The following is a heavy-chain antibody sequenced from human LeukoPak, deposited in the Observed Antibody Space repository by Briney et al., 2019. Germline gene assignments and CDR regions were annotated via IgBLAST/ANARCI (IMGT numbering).Heavy chain of an antibody. V-gene: IGHV3-21*01. J-gene: IGHJ6*02. D-gene: IGHD6-19*01. Sequence: GGSLRLSCAASGFTFSSYSMNWVRQAPGKGLEWVSSISSSSSYIYYADSVKGRFTISRDNAKNSLYLQMNSLRAEDTAVYYCAREGSLQFLYGMDVWGQGTTVTVSS. CDR3: AREGSLQFLYGMDV. CDR2: ISSSSSYI. CDR1: GFTFSSYS.